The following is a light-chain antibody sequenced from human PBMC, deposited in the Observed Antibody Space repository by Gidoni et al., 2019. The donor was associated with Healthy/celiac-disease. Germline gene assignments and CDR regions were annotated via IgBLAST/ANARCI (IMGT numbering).Light chain of an antibody. Sequence: DTQLPQSPSTLSASVGDRVPITCRASQRISSWLAWYQQKPGKAPKLLIFKASSFESGVPSRFSGSGSGTEFTLTISSLQPDDFATYYCQQYNSFLYTFGQGTKLEIK. CDR3: QQYNSFLYT. J-gene: IGKJ2*01. V-gene: IGKV1-5*03. CDR2: KAS. CDR1: QRISSW.